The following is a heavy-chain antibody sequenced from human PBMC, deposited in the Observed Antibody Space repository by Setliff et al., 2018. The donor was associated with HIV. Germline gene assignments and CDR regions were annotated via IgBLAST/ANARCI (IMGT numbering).Heavy chain of an antibody. V-gene: IGHV4-4*07. CDR1: AGSISDYY. J-gene: IGHJ4*02. D-gene: IGHD1-26*01. Sequence: PSETLSLTCTVSAGSISDYYWSWIRQPAGKGLEWIGHIYTTGRTNYNPSLKSRVTISLDTSKNQFFLRLSSVTAADTAVYYCAAATTLDYWGQGTLVTVSS. CDR3: AAATTLDY. CDR2: IYTTGRT.